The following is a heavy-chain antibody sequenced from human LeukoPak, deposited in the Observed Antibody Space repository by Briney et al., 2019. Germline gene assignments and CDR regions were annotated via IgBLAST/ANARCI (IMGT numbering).Heavy chain of an antibody. D-gene: IGHD6-13*01. CDR3: ARPLDSSNNYFDY. V-gene: IGHV3-21*01. CDR1: GFTFSRNA. J-gene: IGHJ4*02. CDR2: ISSSSNYM. Sequence: GSLRLSCAASGFTFSRNATNWVRQAPGKGLEWVSFISSSSNYMSYADSVKGRFTISRDNAKNSLYLQMNSLRAEDTAVYYCARPLDSSNNYFDYWGQGTLVTVSA.